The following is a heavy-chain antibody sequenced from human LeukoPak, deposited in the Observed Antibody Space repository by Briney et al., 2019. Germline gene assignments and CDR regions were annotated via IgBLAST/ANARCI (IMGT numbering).Heavy chain of an antibody. Sequence: GGSLRLSCAASGFTVSSSYMSWVRQAPGKGLEWVSVIYRGGDTYYADSVKGRFTISRDNSKNTLYLQMNSLRAEDMAVYYCASCRDGYNYFDYWGQGTLVTVSS. CDR3: ASCRDGYNYFDY. D-gene: IGHD5-24*01. CDR2: IYRGGDT. V-gene: IGHV3-53*01. CDR1: GFTVSSSY. J-gene: IGHJ4*02.